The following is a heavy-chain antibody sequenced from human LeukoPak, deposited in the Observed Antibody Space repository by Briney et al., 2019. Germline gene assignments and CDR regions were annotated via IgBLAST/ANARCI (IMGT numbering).Heavy chain of an antibody. J-gene: IGHJ4*02. CDR2: ISGSGGST. V-gene: IGHV3-23*01. D-gene: IGHD3-10*01. CDR3: AKQITMVRGVPDY. CDR1: GFTFSSYA. Sequence: GGSLRLSCAASGFTFSSYAMSWVRQAPGKGLEWVSAISGSGGSTYYAGSVKGRFTISRDNSKNTLYLQMNSLRAEDTAVYYCAKQITMVRGVPDYWGQGTLVTVSS.